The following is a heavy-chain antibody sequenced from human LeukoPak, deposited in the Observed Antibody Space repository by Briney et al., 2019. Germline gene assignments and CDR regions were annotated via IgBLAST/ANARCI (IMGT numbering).Heavy chain of an antibody. V-gene: IGHV3-53*01. CDR2: IYSGGST. Sequence: GGSLRLSCAASGFTVSSNYMSWVRQAPGKGLEWVSVIYSGGSTYYADSVKGRFTISRDNSKNTLYLQMNSLRAEDTAVYYCARDPVGSRGQIDYWGQGTLVTVSS. D-gene: IGHD1-26*01. CDR3: ARDPVGSRGQIDY. CDR1: GFTVSSNY. J-gene: IGHJ4*02.